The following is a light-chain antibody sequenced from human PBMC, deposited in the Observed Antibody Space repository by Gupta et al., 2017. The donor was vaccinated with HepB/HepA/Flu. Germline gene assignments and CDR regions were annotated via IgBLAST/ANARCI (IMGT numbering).Light chain of an antibody. CDR3: CSYAGSYNGV. CDR2: DVS. Sequence: VSWYQQHPGKAPKLMIYDVSKRLSGVPDRFSGSKSSNTASLTISGLQAEDEADYYCCSYAGSYNGVFGGGTKLTVL. J-gene: IGLJ3*02. V-gene: IGLV2-11*01.